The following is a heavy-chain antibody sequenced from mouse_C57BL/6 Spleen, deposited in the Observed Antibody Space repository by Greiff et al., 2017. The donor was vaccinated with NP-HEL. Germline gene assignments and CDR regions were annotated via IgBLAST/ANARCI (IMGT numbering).Heavy chain of an antibody. CDR2: IYPGSGNT. Sequence: QVQLQQSGPELVKPGASVKISCKASGYSFTSYYIHWVKQRPGQGLEWIGWIYPGSGNTKYNEKFKGKATLTADTSSSTAYMQLSSLTSEDSAVYYCARDYGSPYAMDYWGQGTSVTVSS. CDR3: ARDYGSPYAMDY. CDR1: GYSFTSYY. D-gene: IGHD1-1*01. V-gene: IGHV1-66*01. J-gene: IGHJ4*01.